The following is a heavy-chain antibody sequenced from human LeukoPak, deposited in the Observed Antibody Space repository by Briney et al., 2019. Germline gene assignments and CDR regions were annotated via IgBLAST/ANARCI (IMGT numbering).Heavy chain of an antibody. CDR1: GFTFSSYD. J-gene: IGHJ4*02. D-gene: IGHD6-19*01. CDR2: IGTAGDT. Sequence: GGSLRLSCAACGFTFSSYDMHWVRHATGKGLEWVSAIGTAGDTYYPGSVKGQFTISRENAKNSLYLQMNSLRAEDTAVYYCASPFRYSSVHWGQGTLVTVSS. CDR3: ASPFRYSSVH. V-gene: IGHV3-13*03.